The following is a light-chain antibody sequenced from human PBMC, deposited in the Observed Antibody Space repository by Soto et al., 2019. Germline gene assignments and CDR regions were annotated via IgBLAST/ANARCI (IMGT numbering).Light chain of an antibody. CDR1: TSNIGRNP. CDR2: SIG. Sequence: QSVLTQSPSVAETPGGFFPISCPAATSNIGRNPVLWYQMIVGTTPSLLIYSIGQRPSGVPDRFSGSQSGTSASRAISGLQAEDEADYFCSTWDDSLNEVVFGGGTKVTVL. V-gene: IGLV1-44*01. CDR3: STWDDSLNEVV. J-gene: IGLJ3*02.